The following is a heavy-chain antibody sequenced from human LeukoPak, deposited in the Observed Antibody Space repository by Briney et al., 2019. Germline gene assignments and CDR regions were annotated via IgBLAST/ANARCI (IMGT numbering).Heavy chain of an antibody. D-gene: IGHD3-9*01. V-gene: IGHV3-23*01. CDR1: GFTFSSYA. J-gene: IGHJ4*02. CDR2: ISGSGGSI. Sequence: RGVSLRLSCAASGFTFSSYAMSWVRQAPGKGLEWVSAISGSGGSIYYADSVKGRFTISRDNSKNTLYLQMNSLRAEDTAVYYCAKGRGHVLRYFDWLLDYWGQGTLVTVSS. CDR3: AKGRGHVLRYFDWLLDY.